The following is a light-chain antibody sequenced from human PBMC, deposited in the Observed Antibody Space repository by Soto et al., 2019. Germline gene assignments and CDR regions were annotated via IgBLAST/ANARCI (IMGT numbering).Light chain of an antibody. J-gene: IGLJ1*01. Sequence: QSVLTQPASVSGPPGQSITISCTGTSSDVGGYKYVSWYQLHPGTAPKLVIYDVTNRPSGVSNRFSGSKSGNTASLTISGLKAEDEADYFCSSYTSTSTLFGTGTKVTVL. V-gene: IGLV2-14*01. CDR3: SSYTSTSTL. CDR1: SSDVGGYKY. CDR2: DVT.